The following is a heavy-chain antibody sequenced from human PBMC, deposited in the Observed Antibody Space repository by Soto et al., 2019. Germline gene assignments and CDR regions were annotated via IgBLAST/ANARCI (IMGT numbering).Heavy chain of an antibody. D-gene: IGHD6-13*01. V-gene: IGHV1-3*01. CDR3: AREASPYSSSWFYYYYYMDV. J-gene: IGHJ6*03. CDR1: GYTFTSYA. CDR2: INADNGNT. Sequence: GASVKVSCKASGYTFTSYAMHWVRQAPGQRLEWMGWINADNGNTKYSQKLQGRVTMTTDTSTSTAYMELRSLRSDDTAVYYCAREASPYSSSWFYYYYYMDVWGKGTTVTVSS.